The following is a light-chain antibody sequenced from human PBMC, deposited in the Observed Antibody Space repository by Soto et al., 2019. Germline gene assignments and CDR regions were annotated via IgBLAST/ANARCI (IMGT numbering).Light chain of an antibody. CDR1: QDISKY. CDR2: GAS. CDR3: QKYNRAPPT. V-gene: IGKV1-27*01. Sequence: DIQMTQSPSSLSASVGDRVTITCRASQDISKYLAWYQQKPGKVPQVLIYGASTLQSGVPSRFSGSGSGTDFTLTISSLQPEDVATYYCQKYNRAPPTFGGGTKVEIK. J-gene: IGKJ4*01.